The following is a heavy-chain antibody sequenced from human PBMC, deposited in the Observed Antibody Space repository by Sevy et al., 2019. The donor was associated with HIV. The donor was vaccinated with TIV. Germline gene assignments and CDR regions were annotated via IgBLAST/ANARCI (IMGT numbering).Heavy chain of an antibody. CDR2: ISWNSGSI. CDR1: GFTFEDLA. V-gene: IGHV3-9*01. CDR3: AKDTRVGEVTLYGWAFDM. Sequence: GGSLRLSCAASGFTFEDLAMHWVRQAPGKGLEWVSGISWNSGSIGYADSVKGRFTISRDNAKKSLHLQMNSMKIEDTAMYYCAKDTRVGEVTLYGWAFDMWGQGTMVTVSS. J-gene: IGHJ3*02. D-gene: IGHD3-16*02.